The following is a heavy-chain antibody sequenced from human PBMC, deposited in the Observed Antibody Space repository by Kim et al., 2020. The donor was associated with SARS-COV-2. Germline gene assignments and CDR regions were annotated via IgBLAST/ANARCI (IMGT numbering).Heavy chain of an antibody. CDR2: MNPNSGNT. CDR3: AKPCSSTSCYTDDAFDI. Sequence: ASVKVSCKASGYTFTSYDINWVRQATGQGLEWMGWMNPNSGNTGYAQKFQGRVTMTRNTSISTAYMELSSLRSEDTAVYYCAKPCSSTSCYTDDAFDIWGQGTMVTVSS. V-gene: IGHV1-8*01. CDR1: GYTFTSYD. D-gene: IGHD2-2*02. J-gene: IGHJ3*02.